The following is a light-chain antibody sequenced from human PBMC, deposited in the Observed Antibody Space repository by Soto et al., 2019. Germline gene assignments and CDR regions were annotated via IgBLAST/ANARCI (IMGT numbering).Light chain of an antibody. J-gene: IGKJ1*01. Sequence: EIVMTQSPATLSVSPGERATLSCRASQSVSSNLSWYQQKPGQAPRLLIYGASTRATGIPARFSGSGSGTEFTLTIRSLQSEDFAVYYGQQYNNWPPRGTFGQGTKVEIK. CDR3: QQYNNWPPRGT. V-gene: IGKV3-15*01. CDR1: QSVSSN. CDR2: GAS.